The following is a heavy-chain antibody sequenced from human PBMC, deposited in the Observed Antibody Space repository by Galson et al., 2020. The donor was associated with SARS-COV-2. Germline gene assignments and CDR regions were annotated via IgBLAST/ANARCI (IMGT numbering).Heavy chain of an antibody. J-gene: IGHJ6*02. Sequence: SETLSLTCAVSGASISGLGYSWGWIRQAPGEGLEWIGYIYQSGDTHYNPSLKSRLTIAVDRPNNQFSLKLTSVTAAGTAVYYCARRALGDKGAMDVWGQGTTVTVSS. CDR1: GASISGLGYS. CDR2: IYQSGDT. CDR3: ARRALGDKGAMDV. V-gene: IGHV4-30-2*01. D-gene: IGHD3-10*01.